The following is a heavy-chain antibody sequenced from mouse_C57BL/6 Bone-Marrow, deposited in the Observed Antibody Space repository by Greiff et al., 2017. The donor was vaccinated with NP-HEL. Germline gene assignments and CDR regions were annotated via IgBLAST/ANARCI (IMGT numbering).Heavy chain of an antibody. V-gene: IGHV1-81*01. Sequence: VKLMESGAELARPGASVKLSCKASGYTFTSYGISWVKQRTGQGLEWIGEIYPRSGNTYYNEKFKGKATLTADKSSSTAYMELRSLTSEDSAVYFCARRGLRRGPWFAYWGQGTLVTVSA. J-gene: IGHJ3*01. D-gene: IGHD2-4*01. CDR2: IYPRSGNT. CDR1: GYTFTSYG. CDR3: ARRGLRRGPWFAY.